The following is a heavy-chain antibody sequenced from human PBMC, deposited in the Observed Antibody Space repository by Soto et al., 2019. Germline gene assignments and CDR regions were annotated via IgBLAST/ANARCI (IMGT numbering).Heavy chain of an antibody. CDR3: AKTRGAMIYAISVYGMDV. J-gene: IGHJ6*02. D-gene: IGHD2-8*01. CDR1: GFTFSSFA. CDR2: ISGIADST. Sequence: EVQLLESGGGLVQPGGSLRLSCAASGFTFSSFALNWVRQAPGKGLEWVSIISGIADSTFYADSVKGRFTISRDNSKNMLYLQINSLRAEDTAVYYCAKTRGAMIYAISVYGMDVWGQGTTVTVSS. V-gene: IGHV3-23*01.